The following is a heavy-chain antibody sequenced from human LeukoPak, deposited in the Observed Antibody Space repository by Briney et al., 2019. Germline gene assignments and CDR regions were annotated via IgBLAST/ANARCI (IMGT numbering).Heavy chain of an antibody. V-gene: IGHV3-33*01. Sequence: GRSLRLSCTASGFTFSNYDIHWVRQAPGKGLEWVAVIWYDGSNKYYADSVKGRFTISRDNAKNSLYLQMNSLRAEDTAVYYCARGGVGATARWFDPWGQGTLVTVSS. CDR3: ARGGVGATARWFDP. D-gene: IGHD1-26*01. CDR2: IWYDGSNK. CDR1: GFTFSNYD. J-gene: IGHJ5*02.